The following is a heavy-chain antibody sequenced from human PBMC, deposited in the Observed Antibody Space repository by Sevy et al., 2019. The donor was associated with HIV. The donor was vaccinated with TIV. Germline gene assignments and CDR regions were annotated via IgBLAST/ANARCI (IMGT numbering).Heavy chain of an antibody. Sequence: ASVKVSCKASGYSFTSYGISWVRQAPGQGLEWMGWISAYNGNTNYAQKLQGRVTMTTDTSTSTAYMELRSLRSDDTAVYYCARVRYYDILTGYSALFDYWGQGILVTVSS. V-gene: IGHV1-18*01. CDR1: GYSFTSYG. J-gene: IGHJ4*02. CDR3: ARVRYYDILTGYSALFDY. D-gene: IGHD3-9*01. CDR2: ISAYNGNT.